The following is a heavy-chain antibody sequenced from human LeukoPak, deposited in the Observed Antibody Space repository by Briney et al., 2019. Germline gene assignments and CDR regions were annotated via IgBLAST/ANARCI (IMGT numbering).Heavy chain of an antibody. CDR1: GFTFSSYG. CDR2: ISGSGGST. V-gene: IGHV3-23*01. D-gene: IGHD2-15*01. Sequence: PGGSLRLSCAASGFTFSSYGMSWVRQAPGKGLEWVSAISGSGGSTYYADSVKGRFTISRDNSKNTLYLQMNSLRAEDTAVYYCACCSGGSCYGGKDAFDIWGQGTMVTVSS. J-gene: IGHJ3*02. CDR3: ACCSGGSCYGGKDAFDI.